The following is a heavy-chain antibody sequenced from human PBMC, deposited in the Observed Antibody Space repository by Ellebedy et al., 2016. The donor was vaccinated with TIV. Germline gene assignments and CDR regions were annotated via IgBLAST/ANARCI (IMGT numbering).Heavy chain of an antibody. J-gene: IGHJ5*02. CDR1: GGSISSYY. CDR2: IDYSGST. V-gene: IGHV4-59*01. CDR3: AGSGYDFWSGYYDR. Sequence: MPGGSLRLSCTVSGGSISSYYWSWIRQPPGKGLEWIGYIDYSGSTNYNPSLKSRVTISVDTSKNQFSLKRSSVTAADTVVCYCAGSGYDFWSGYYDRWGQGSLVTVSS. D-gene: IGHD3-3*01.